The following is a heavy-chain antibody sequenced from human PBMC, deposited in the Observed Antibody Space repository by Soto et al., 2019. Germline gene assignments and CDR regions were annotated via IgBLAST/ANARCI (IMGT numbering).Heavy chain of an antibody. Sequence: ASVKVSCKASGYTFTSYYMHWVRQAPGQGLEWMGIINPSGGSTSYAQKFQGRVTMTRDTSTSTVYMELSSLRSEDTAVYYCARERSGLLTSYYFDYWGQGTLVTVSS. J-gene: IGHJ4*02. CDR2: INPSGGST. V-gene: IGHV1-46*03. D-gene: IGHD2-15*01. CDR1: GYTFTSYY. CDR3: ARERSGLLTSYYFDY.